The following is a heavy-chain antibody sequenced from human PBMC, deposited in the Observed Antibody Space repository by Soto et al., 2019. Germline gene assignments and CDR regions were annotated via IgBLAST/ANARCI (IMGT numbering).Heavy chain of an antibody. V-gene: IGHV3-53*01. CDR3: ARLPQSGDHPRGFDY. CDR2: IYSGGST. Sequence: GGSLRLSCAASGCTVSSNYMSWVRQAPGKGLEWVSVIYSGGSTYYADSVKGRFTISRDNSKNTLYLQMNSLRAEDTAVYYCARLPQSGDHPRGFDYWGQGTLVTVSS. J-gene: IGHJ4*02. CDR1: GCTVSSNY. D-gene: IGHD7-27*01.